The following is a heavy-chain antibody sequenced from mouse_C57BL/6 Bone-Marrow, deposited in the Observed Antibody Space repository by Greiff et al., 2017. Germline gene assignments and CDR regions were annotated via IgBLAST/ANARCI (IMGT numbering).Heavy chain of an antibody. CDR1: GFTFSSSG. CDR2: ISSGGSYT. CDR3: ARDGYWYFDV. Sequence: EVMLVVSGGDLVKPGGSLKLSCAASGFTFSSSGMSWVRQTPDKRLEWVATISSGGSYTYYPDSVKGRFTISRDNAKNTLYLQMSSLKSEDTAMYSCARDGYWYFDVWGTGTTVTVSS. V-gene: IGHV5-6*01. J-gene: IGHJ1*03.